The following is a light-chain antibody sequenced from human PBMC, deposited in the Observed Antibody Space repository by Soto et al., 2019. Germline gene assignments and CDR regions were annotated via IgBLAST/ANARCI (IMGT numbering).Light chain of an antibody. CDR2: SIS. V-gene: IGKV1-6*01. J-gene: IGKJ2*01. CDR1: QDIGPD. Sequence: AIQMTQSPSSLSASIGDRVTITCLASQDIGPDLGWYQQKPGKAPKLLIYSISTLESGVPSRFSDSGSGTDFSLTITSLQPEDFETYYCLQDADYPFTFGQGTKVEIK. CDR3: LQDADYPFT.